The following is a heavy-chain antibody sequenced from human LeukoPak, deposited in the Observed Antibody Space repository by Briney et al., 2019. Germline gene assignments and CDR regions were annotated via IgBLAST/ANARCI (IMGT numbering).Heavy chain of an antibody. CDR3: ARGVITMIKYNWFDP. Sequence: ASVKVSCKASGYTFANYGISWVRQAPRQGLEWMGWISAYNGNTNYAQKLQGRVTMTTDTSTSTAYMELSSLRSEDTAVYYCARGVITMIKYNWFDPWGQGTLVTVSS. CDR1: GYTFANYG. D-gene: IGHD3-22*01. J-gene: IGHJ5*02. CDR2: ISAYNGNT. V-gene: IGHV1-18*01.